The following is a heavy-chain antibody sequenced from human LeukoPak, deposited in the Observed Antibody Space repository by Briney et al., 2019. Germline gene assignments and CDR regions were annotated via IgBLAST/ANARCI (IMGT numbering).Heavy chain of an antibody. J-gene: IGHJ5*02. CDR3: ASRLVTAGGWFDP. CDR1: GFTFSSYW. CDR2: ISSSSSTI. Sequence: GGSLRLSCAASGFTFSSYWMHWVRQAPGKGLEWVSYISSSSSTIYYADSVKGRFTISRDNAKNSLYLQMNSLRDEDTAVYYCASRLVTAGGWFDPWGQGTLVTVSS. V-gene: IGHV3-48*02. D-gene: IGHD2-21*02.